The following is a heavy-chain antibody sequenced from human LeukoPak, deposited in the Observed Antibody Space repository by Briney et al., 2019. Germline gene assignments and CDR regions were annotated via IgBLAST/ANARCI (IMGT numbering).Heavy chain of an antibody. V-gene: IGHV1-69*05. J-gene: IGHJ4*02. CDR1: GGTFSSYA. CDR3: ATVTLTTDGQNFDY. CDR2: IIPVFSDR. D-gene: IGHD4-17*01. Sequence: SVKVSCKASGGTFSSYAISWVRQAPGQGLEWMGGIIPVFSDRRYAQNFQGRVTITTDESRGTAYMELSSLRSEDTAVYYCATVTLTTDGQNFDYWGQGTLVTVSS.